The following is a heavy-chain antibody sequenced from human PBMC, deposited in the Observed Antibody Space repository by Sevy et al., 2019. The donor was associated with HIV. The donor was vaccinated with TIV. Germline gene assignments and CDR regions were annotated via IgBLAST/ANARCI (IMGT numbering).Heavy chain of an antibody. D-gene: IGHD5-18*01. CDR1: GFTFSSYA. Sequence: GESLKISCAASGFTFSSYAMHWVRQAPGKGLEWVAVISYDGSNKYYADSVKGRFTISRDNSKNTLYLQMNSLRAEDTAVYYCARDWGGYSLYYYGMDVWGQGTTVTVSS. J-gene: IGHJ6*02. CDR2: ISYDGSNK. V-gene: IGHV3-30-3*01. CDR3: ARDWGGYSLYYYGMDV.